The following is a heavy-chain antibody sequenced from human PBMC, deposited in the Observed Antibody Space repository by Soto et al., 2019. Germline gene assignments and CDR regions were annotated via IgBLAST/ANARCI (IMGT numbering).Heavy chain of an antibody. CDR2: ISYDGSNK. CDR1: GFTFSSYA. CDR3: AREITWIQPGGYFDY. D-gene: IGHD5-18*01. V-gene: IGHV3-30-3*01. Sequence: QVQLVESGGGVVQPGRSLRLSCAASGFTFSSYAMHWVRQAPGKGLEWVAVISYDGSNKYYADSVKGRFTISRENSKNTLYLQMNRLRAEDTAVYYCAREITWIQPGGYFDYWGQGTLVTVSS. J-gene: IGHJ4*02.